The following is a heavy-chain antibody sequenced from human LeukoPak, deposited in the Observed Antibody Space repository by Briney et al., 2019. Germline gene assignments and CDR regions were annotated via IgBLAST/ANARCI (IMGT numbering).Heavy chain of an antibody. J-gene: IGHJ4*02. D-gene: IGHD3-22*01. CDR3: AKDTFYDSSGYYPLSFDY. V-gene: IGHV3-23*01. CDR2: ISSSDGSS. Sequence: GGSLRLSCAASGFTFSTFAMTWVRQAPGKGLEWVSSISSSDGSSYYADSVKGRFTISRDNSKNTLYLQMNSLRAEDTAVYYCAKDTFYDSSGYYPLSFDYWGQGTLVTVSS. CDR1: GFTFSTFA.